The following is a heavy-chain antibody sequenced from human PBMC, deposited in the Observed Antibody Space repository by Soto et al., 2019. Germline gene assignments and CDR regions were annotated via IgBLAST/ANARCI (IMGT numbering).Heavy chain of an antibody. Sequence: GGSLRLSCAASGFTFSSYGMNWVRQAPGKGLEWVSSISSSSSYIYYADSVKGRFTISRDNAKNSLYLQMNSLRAEDTAVYYCARDQPGYSYGYGLGYWGQGTLVTVS. J-gene: IGHJ4*02. CDR3: ARDQPGYSYGYGLGY. V-gene: IGHV3-21*01. D-gene: IGHD5-18*01. CDR2: ISSSSSYI. CDR1: GFTFSSYG.